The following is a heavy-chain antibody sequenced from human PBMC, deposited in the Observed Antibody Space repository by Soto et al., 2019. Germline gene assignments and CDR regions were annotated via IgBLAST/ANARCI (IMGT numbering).Heavy chain of an antibody. CDR3: ARATPVTRKGYYFEY. CDR2: IYDSVST. V-gene: IGHV4-59*01. J-gene: IGHJ4*02. CDR1: GGSISKNY. Sequence: PSETLSLTCTVSGGSISKNYWTWIRQPPGKGPEYIGYIYDSVSTHYYPSFKSRVVISVDTSKNQFSLNLRSVTAADTAVYYCARATPVTRKGYYFEYWGQGALVTVSS. D-gene: IGHD4-17*01.